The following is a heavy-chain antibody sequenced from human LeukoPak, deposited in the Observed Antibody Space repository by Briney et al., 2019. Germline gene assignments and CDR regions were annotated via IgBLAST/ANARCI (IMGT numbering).Heavy chain of an antibody. CDR2: IYYSGST. J-gene: IGHJ5*02. D-gene: IGHD2-21*02. V-gene: IGHV4-59*01. Sequence: PSETLSLTCTVSGGSISSYYWSWIRQPPGKGLEWIGYIYYSGSTNYNPSLKSRVTISVDTSKNQFSLKLSSVTAADTAVYYCARDSLAYCGGDCYDHNWFDPWGQGTLVTVSS. CDR3: ARDSLAYCGGDCYDHNWFDP. CDR1: GGSISSYY.